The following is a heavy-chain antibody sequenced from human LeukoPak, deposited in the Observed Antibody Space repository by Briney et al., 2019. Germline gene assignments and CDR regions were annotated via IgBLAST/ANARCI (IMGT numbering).Heavy chain of an antibody. CDR1: GYTFTSYG. CDR3: ARDRGTAMVYYYYGMDV. CDR2: ISAYNGNT. Sequence: ASVKVSCKASGYTFTSYGINWVRQAPGQGLEWMGWISAYNGNTNYAQKLQGRVTMTTDTSTSTAYMELRSLRSDDTAVYYCARDRGTAMVYYYYGMDVWGQGTTVTVSS. V-gene: IGHV1-18*01. J-gene: IGHJ6*02. D-gene: IGHD5-18*01.